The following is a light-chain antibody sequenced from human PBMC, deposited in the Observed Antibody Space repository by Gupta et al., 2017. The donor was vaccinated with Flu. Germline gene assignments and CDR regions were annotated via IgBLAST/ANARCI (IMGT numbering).Light chain of an antibody. CDR2: ENN. J-gene: IGLJ2*01. Sequence: SVLTQPPSLSAAPGQKVTISCSGSSSNIGNNYVSWYQQLPGTAPKLLIYENNKRPSGIPDRFSGSKSGTSATLGITGLQTGDEADYYCGTWDSSLSAVVFGGGTKLTVL. CDR1: SSNIGNNY. V-gene: IGLV1-51*02. CDR3: GTWDSSLSAVV.